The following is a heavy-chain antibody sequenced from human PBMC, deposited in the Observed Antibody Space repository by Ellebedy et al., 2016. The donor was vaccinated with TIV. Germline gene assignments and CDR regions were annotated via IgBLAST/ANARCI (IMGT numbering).Heavy chain of an antibody. Sequence: MPSETLSLTCTVSGGSISNSDYYWNWIRQPPGKGLEWIGSIHYSGSAYYNPSLKRRVTVSVDTSKNQFSLNLSSVTAADTAVYYCARDPALPRGRFDTWGQGTLVTVSS. CDR2: IHYSGSA. CDR3: ARDPALPRGRFDT. CDR1: GGSISNSDYY. V-gene: IGHV4-39*07. J-gene: IGHJ5*02.